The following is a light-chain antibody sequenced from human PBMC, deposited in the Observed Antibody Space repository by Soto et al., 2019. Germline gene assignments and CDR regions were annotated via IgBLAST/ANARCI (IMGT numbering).Light chain of an antibody. CDR2: DAS. V-gene: IGKV1-5*01. CDR1: QTISTC. J-gene: IGKJ1*01. CDR3: QHYTNTNNPWM. Sequence: DIQVTQSPPTLSASVGDRVTITCRASQTISTCMAWYQQKPGKSPKLLVYDASTLQSGVASRFSGSGSGTEFTLIISGLQPDDSATYYLQHYTNTNNPWMFGQRTKVEI.